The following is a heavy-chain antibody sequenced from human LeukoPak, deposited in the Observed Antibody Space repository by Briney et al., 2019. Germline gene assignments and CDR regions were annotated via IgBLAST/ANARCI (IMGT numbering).Heavy chain of an antibody. V-gene: IGHV3-7*01. J-gene: IGHJ4*02. Sequence: PGGSLRLSCAASGFTFSRYRMNWVRQAPGKGLEWVANIKQDGSEKYYVDSVQGRFTISRDNAKNSLFLQMNSLRAEDTAVYYCARDTRTFDYWGQGTLVTVSS. D-gene: IGHD1-26*01. CDR3: ARDTRTFDY. CDR2: IKQDGSEK. CDR1: GFTFSRYR.